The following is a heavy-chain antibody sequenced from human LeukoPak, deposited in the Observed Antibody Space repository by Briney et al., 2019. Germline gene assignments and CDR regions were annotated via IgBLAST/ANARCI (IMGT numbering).Heavy chain of an antibody. Sequence: GGSLRLSCAASGFTFSSYSMNWVRQAPGTGREGVSSISSISSYIYYAHSVKGRFTISRDNAKNSLYLQMNSLRAADKAVYYCAREVGWAAMVNDDAFDIWGQGTMVTVSS. CDR1: GFTFSSYS. CDR2: ISSISSYI. V-gene: IGHV3-21*01. J-gene: IGHJ3*02. CDR3: AREVGWAAMVNDDAFDI. D-gene: IGHD2-2*01.